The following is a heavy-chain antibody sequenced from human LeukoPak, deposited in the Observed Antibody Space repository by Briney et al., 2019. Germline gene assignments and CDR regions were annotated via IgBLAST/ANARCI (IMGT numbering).Heavy chain of an antibody. Sequence: PSETLSLTCTVSGGSMSRYFWTWIRQSARKGLEWIGRIYISGSTNYNPSLNSRLTMSVDTSKNQFSLKLSSVTAADTAVYYCAKAGSYDILTGYYHDAFDIWGQGTMVTVSS. D-gene: IGHD3-9*01. V-gene: IGHV4-4*07. CDR1: GGSMSRYF. CDR2: IYISGST. J-gene: IGHJ3*02. CDR3: AKAGSYDILTGYYHDAFDI.